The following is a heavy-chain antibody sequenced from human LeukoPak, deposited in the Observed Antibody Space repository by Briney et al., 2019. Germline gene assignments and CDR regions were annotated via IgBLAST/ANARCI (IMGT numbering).Heavy chain of an antibody. V-gene: IGHV4-30-2*01. CDR3: ARDFGYDSSLGGIDY. Sequence: SQTLSLTCTVSGGSISSGGYYWSWIRQPPGEGLEWIGYIYHSGSTYYNPSLKSRVTISVDRSKNQLSLKLSSVTAADTAVYYCARDFGYDSSLGGIDYWGQGTLVTVSS. CDR1: GGSISSGGYY. D-gene: IGHD3-22*01. J-gene: IGHJ4*02. CDR2: IYHSGST.